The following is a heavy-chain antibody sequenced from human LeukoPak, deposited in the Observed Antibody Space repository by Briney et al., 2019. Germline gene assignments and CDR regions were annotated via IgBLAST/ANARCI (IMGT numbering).Heavy chain of an antibody. D-gene: IGHD6-13*01. CDR1: GYTFTSYD. Sequence: GASVKVSCKASGYTFTSYDGHWVRQATGQGLEWMGWLNPNSGNTGYSQKFQGRVTMTRNTSITTAYMELSSLRSEDTAVYYCARAAWGSSWLQYFQHWGQGTLVTVSS. CDR2: LNPNSGNT. J-gene: IGHJ1*01. CDR3: ARAAWGSSWLQYFQH. V-gene: IGHV1-8*01.